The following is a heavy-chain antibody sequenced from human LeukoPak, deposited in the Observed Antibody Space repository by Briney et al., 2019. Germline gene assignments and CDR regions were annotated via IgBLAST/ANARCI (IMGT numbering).Heavy chain of an antibody. J-gene: IGHJ4*02. CDR3: ARHSYFYDSRGYYDDY. CDR2: IYYSGST. V-gene: IGHV4-39*01. D-gene: IGHD3-22*01. Sequence: SETLSLTCTVSGGSISSSGYYWGWIRQPPGKGLERIGSIYYSGSTYYNPSLKSRVTISVDTSQNQFSLKLSSVTAADTSVYYCARHSYFYDSRGYYDDYWGQGTRVTVSS. CDR1: GGSISSSGYY.